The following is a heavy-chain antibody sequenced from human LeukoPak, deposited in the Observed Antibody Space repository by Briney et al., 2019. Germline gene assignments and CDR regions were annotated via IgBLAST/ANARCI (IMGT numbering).Heavy chain of an antibody. CDR3: ARAAEYSSSSRSYYVDY. CDR2: IYTSGST. D-gene: IGHD6-6*01. V-gene: IGHV4-61*02. Sequence: SETLSLTCTVPGGSISSGSYYWSWIRQPAGKGLEWIGRIYTSGSTNYHPSLKSRVTISVDTSKNQFSLKLSSVTAADTAVYYRARAAEYSSSSRSYYVDYWGQGTLVTVSS. CDR1: GGSISSGSYY. J-gene: IGHJ4*02.